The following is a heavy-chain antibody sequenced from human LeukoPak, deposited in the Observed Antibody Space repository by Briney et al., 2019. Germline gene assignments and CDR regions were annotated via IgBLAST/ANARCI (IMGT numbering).Heavy chain of an antibody. CDR3: AKRSFCSSTSCYEDQ. J-gene: IGHJ4*02. CDR2: ISWNSGSI. Sequence: GGSLRLSCAASGFTFDDYAMHWVRQAPGKGLEWVSGISWNSGSIGYADSVKGRFTISRDNAKNSLYLQMNSLRAEDTAVYYCAKRSFCSSTSCYEDQWGQGTLVTVSS. D-gene: IGHD2-2*01. CDR1: GFTFDDYA. V-gene: IGHV3-9*01.